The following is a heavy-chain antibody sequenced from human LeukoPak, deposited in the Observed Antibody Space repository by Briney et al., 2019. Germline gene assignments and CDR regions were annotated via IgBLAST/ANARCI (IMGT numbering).Heavy chain of an antibody. CDR2: IYPGDSDT. CDR1: GYSFTSYW. V-gene: IGHV5-51*01. Sequence: GEPLKISCKGSGYSFTSYWIGWVRQMPGKGLEWMGIIYPGDSDTRYSPSFQGQVTISADKSISTAYLQWSSLKASDTAMYYCARYGSGSYYKWMPLDYWGQGTLVTVSS. CDR3: ARYGSGSYYKWMPLDY. D-gene: IGHD3-10*01. J-gene: IGHJ4*02.